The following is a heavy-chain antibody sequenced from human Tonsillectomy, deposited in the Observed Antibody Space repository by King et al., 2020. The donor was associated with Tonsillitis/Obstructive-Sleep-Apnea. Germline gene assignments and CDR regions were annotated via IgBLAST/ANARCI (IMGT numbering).Heavy chain of an antibody. CDR1: GDSISSATYY. D-gene: IGHD7-27*01. V-gene: IGHV4-31*03. CDR2: IYYSGRT. CDR3: ARTFRTGGYWYFDL. Sequence: QVQLQESGPGLVKPSQTLSLTCTVSGDSISSATYYWSWIRHHPGKGLEWIGYIYYSGRTYYNPSLKGRVTMSVDTSKNQFSLKLSSVTAADTAVYYCARTFRTGGYWYFDLWGRGTLVTVSS. J-gene: IGHJ2*01.